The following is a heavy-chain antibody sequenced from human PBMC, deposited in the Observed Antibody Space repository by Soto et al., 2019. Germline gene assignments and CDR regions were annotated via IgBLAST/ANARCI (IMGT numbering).Heavy chain of an antibody. D-gene: IGHD2-8*01. CDR2: IWYDGSNK. J-gene: IGHJ6*02. V-gene: IGHV3-33*01. CDR1: GFTFSSYG. Sequence: QVQLVESGGSVVQPGRSLRLSCAASGFTFSSYGMHWVRQAPGKGLEWVAVIWYDGSNKYYADSVKGRFTISRDNSKNTLYLQMNSLRAEDTAVYYCAREEGLMVYARPRGPRPADYYYGMAVWGQGTTVTVSS. CDR3: AREEGLMVYARPRGPRPADYYYGMAV.